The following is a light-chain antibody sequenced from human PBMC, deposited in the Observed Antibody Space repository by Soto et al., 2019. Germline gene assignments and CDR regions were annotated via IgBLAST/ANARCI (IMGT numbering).Light chain of an antibody. CDR2: GNN. V-gene: IGLV1-40*01. CDR1: NSNIGVGFD. Sequence: QPVLXQPXSVSGAPGQTVTXXCTGSNSNIGVGFDVHWYQQIPGTAPKLVLYGNNIRPSGVPDRFSGSRSGSSASLAITGXQXXXXXXXXCQSXDSSLTGSVFGTGTKLTVL. CDR3: QSXDSSLTGSV. J-gene: IGLJ1*01.